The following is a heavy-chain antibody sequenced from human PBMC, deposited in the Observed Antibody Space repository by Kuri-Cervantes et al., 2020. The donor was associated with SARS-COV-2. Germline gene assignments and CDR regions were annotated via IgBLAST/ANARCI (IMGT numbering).Heavy chain of an antibody. Sequence: GESLKISCAASGFPFRNFGMHWVRQAPGKGLEWVAIISYDTTNKYYADSVKGRFTVSRDDSKSMVYLQMNSLRPEDTALYYCAKPFHDYSVYGGAFDMWGPGTVVTVSS. CDR3: AKPFHDYSVYGGAFDM. J-gene: IGHJ3*02. D-gene: IGHD4-17*01. V-gene: IGHV3-30*18. CDR2: ISYDTTNK. CDR1: GFPFRNFG.